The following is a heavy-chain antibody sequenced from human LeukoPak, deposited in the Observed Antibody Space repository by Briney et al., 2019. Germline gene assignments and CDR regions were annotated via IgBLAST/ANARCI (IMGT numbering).Heavy chain of an antibody. CDR1: GGSINSSSYY. D-gene: IGHD3-3*01. CDR3: ARHHPRDYDFWSGQGDY. Sequence: ASETLSLTCTLSGGSINSSSYYWGWIRQPPGKGLEWSGRIYYSGSTYYKPSLKSRVNISVDTSKNQFSLKLSSETAADTAVYYCARHHPRDYDFWSGQGDYWGQGTLVTVSS. V-gene: IGHV4-39*01. CDR2: IYYSGST. J-gene: IGHJ4*02.